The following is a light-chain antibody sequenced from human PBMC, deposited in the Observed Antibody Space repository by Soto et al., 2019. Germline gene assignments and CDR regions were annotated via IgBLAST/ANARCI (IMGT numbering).Light chain of an antibody. CDR2: DAF. Sequence: EIVLTQSPATLSLSPGERATLSCRASQSVRSYLAWYQQKPGQTPRLLIYDAFNRATGIPARFSGSGSGTDLTLTISSLEPEDFAVYYCQQRGNLPQTFGPGTKVDI. V-gene: IGKV3-11*01. CDR3: QQRGNLPQT. J-gene: IGKJ3*01. CDR1: QSVRSY.